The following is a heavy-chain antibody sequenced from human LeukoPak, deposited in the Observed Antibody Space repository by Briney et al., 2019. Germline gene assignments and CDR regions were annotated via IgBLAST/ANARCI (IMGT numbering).Heavy chain of an antibody. V-gene: IGHV4-59*01. CDR3: AREGGRLYDSSGYYYFDF. J-gene: IGHJ4*02. CDR2: IYSDGTT. CDR1: GGSMSYY. Sequence: SETLTLTCTVSGGSMSYYWSWIRQPPGKGLEWIGFIYSDGTTKYSPSLKSRATISVDTSKNQFSLELNSVGAADTAVYYCAREGGRLYDSSGYYYFDFWGQGTLVTASS. D-gene: IGHD3-22*01.